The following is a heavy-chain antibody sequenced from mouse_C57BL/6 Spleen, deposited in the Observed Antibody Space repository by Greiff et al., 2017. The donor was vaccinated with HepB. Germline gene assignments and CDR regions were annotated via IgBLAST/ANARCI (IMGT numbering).Heavy chain of an antibody. J-gene: IGHJ4*01. V-gene: IGHV6-3*01. CDR1: GFTFSNYW. CDR3: TKLGFLYAMDY. CDR2: IRLKSDNYAT. D-gene: IGHD4-1*01. Sequence: EVMLVESGGGLVQPGGSMKLSCVASGFTFSNYWMNWVRQSPEKGLEWVAQIRLKSDNYATHYAESVKGRFTISRDDSKSSVYLQMNNLRAEDTGIYYCTKLGFLYAMDYWGQVTSVTVSS.